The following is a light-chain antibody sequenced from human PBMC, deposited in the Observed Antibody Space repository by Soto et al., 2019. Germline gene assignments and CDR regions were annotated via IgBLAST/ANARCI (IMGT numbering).Light chain of an antibody. V-gene: IGKV1-5*03. Sequence: DIQMTQSTYTLRAFVGAGLALPGMASQNINNGLAWYQQKPGKAPKLLIYKASSLESGVPSRFSGSGSGTEFTLTISSLQPEDFATYYCQQRHSYPITFGQGTRLEIK. CDR1: QNINNG. CDR2: KAS. CDR3: QQRHSYPIT. J-gene: IGKJ5*01.